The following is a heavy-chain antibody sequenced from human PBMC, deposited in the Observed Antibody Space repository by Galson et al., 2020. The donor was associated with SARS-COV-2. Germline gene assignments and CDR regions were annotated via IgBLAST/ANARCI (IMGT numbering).Heavy chain of an antibody. CDR1: GFTLSSYS. D-gene: IGHD2-2*01. Sequence: LSLTCAASGFTLSSYSINWVRQAPWQGLEWVSSISSSSSYIYYADPAKGRFTIPIYNAKNSLYLQMNSLRAEDTAVYYCARVDCSTTSCYAPRDYYYYYMDVWGKGTTVTVSS. CDR2: ISSSSSYI. J-gene: IGHJ6*03. V-gene: IGHV3-21*01. CDR3: ARVDCSTTSCYAPRDYYYYYMDV.